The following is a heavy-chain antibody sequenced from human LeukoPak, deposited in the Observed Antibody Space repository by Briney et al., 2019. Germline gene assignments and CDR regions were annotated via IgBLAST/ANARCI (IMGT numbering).Heavy chain of an antibody. CDR3: ARDAERTIFGVVIPNYIRHGMDV. CDR2: ISSSGSTI. CDR1: GFTFSSYE. V-gene: IGHV3-48*03. D-gene: IGHD3-3*01. Sequence: GGSLRLSCAASGFTFSSYEMNWVRQAPGKRLEWVSYISSSGSTIYYADSVRGRFTISRDNAKNSLYLQMNSLRAEDTAVYYCARDAERTIFGVVIPNYIRHGMDVWGQGTTVTVSS. J-gene: IGHJ6*02.